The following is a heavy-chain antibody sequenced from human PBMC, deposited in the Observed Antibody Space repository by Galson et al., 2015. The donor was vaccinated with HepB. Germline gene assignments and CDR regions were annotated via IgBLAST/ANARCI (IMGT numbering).Heavy chain of an antibody. J-gene: IGHJ3*02. D-gene: IGHD3-22*01. CDR2: IYYSGST. V-gene: IGHV4-31*03. Sequence: TLSLTCTVSGGSISSGGYYWSWIRQHPGKGLEWIGYIYYSGSTYYNPSLKSRVTISVDTSKNQFSLKLSSVTAADTAVYYCGSSGYLMAHNAFDIWGQGTMVTVSS. CDR1: GGSISSGGYY. CDR3: GSSGYLMAHNAFDI.